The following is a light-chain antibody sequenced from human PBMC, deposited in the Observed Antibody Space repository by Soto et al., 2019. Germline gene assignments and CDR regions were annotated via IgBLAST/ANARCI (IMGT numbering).Light chain of an antibody. CDR3: GKWDSSLSALYV. J-gene: IGLJ1*01. Sequence: SVLTQPPSVSAAPGQKVTISCSGSSSNIGNNYVSWYQQLPGTAPKLLIYENNKRPSGIPDRFSGSKSGTSATLGITGLQTGDEADYYCGKWDSSLSALYVFGTGTKVTVL. V-gene: IGLV1-51*02. CDR2: ENN. CDR1: SSNIGNNY.